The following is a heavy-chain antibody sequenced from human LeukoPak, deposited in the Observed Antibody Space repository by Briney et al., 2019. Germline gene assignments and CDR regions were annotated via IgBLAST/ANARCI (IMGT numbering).Heavy chain of an antibody. V-gene: IGHV3-21*01. CDR3: ARDLPAPDDYVYMDV. Sequence: GGSLRLSCAASGFTFSSYSMNWVRQPPGKGLEWVSSITSSSNYIYYADSVKDRFTISRDNAKNSLYLQMNGLRAEDTALYNCARDLPAPDDYVYMDVRGKGTTVTVPS. J-gene: IGHJ6*03. CDR1: GFTFSSYS. D-gene: IGHD3-16*01. CDR2: ITSSSNYI.